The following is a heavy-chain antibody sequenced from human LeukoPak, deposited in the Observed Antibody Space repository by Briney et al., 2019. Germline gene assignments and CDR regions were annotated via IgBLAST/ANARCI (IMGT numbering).Heavy chain of an antibody. V-gene: IGHV3-30*02. J-gene: IGHJ5*02. CDR3: ARGYSGYDIPPFDP. CDR1: GFTFSSYG. Sequence: GGSLRLSCAASGFTFSSYGMHWVRQAPGKGLEWVAFIRYDGSNKYYADSVKGRFTISRDNAKNSLYLQMNSLRAEDTAVYYCARGYSGYDIPPFDPWGQGTLVTVSS. D-gene: IGHD5-12*01. CDR2: IRYDGSNK.